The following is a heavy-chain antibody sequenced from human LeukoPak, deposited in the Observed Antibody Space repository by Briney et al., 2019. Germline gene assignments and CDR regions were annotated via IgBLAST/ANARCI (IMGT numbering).Heavy chain of an antibody. Sequence: SVKVSCRASGNSISNYAVSWVRQAPGQGFEWMGGIIPIFGTADYAQKFQGRVTITADQSTSTTYMALSSLKSEDTATYYCTTRACHAGGCSSSFYYYYGLHFWGQGTTVSVSS. CDR1: GNSISNYA. V-gene: IGHV1-69*13. J-gene: IGHJ6*02. CDR2: IIPIFGTA. CDR3: TTRACHAGGCSSSFYYYYGLHF. D-gene: IGHD3-16*01.